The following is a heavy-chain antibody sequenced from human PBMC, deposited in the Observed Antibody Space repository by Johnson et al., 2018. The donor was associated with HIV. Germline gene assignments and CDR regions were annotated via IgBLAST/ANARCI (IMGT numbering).Heavy chain of an antibody. CDR1: GFTFSNYD. V-gene: IGHV3-13*01. CDR2: IGTSGDT. CDR3: ARAVAGTWFDI. D-gene: IGHD6-19*01. Sequence: EVQLVESGGGLVQAGGSLRLSCGASGFTFSNYDMHWVRQATGKGLEWVSGIGTSGDTYYPGSVKGRFTISRETAKNSLYLQMNSLRVGDTAVYYCARAVAGTWFDIWGQGTMVTVSS. J-gene: IGHJ3*02.